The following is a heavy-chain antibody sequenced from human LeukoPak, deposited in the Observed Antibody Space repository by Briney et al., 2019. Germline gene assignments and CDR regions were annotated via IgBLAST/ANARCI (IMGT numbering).Heavy chain of an antibody. V-gene: IGHV3-21*01. D-gene: IGHD5-18*01. CDR3: SRERGYSYGYSDY. CDR1: GFTFSSYS. J-gene: IGHJ4*02. CDR2: ISSSSTST. Sequence: PGGSLRLSCAASGFTFSSYSMNWVRQAPGKRLEWVSSISSSSTSTYYADSVKGRFTISRDNAKNSLYLQMNSLRAEDTAVYYCSRERGYSYGYSDYWGQGTLVTVSS.